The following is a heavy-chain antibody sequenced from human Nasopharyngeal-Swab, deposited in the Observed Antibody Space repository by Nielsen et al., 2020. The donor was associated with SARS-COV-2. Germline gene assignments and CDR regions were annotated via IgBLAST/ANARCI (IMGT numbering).Heavy chain of an antibody. D-gene: IGHD2-15*01. CDR2: INHSGST. Sequence: SETLSLTCAVYGGSFSGYYWSWIRQPPGKGLEWIGEINHSGSTNYNPSLKSRVTISVDTSKNQFSLKLSSVTAADTAVYYCAALKYCSGGSCYSFHTVCAFDIWGQGTMVTVSS. V-gene: IGHV4-34*01. CDR3: AALKYCSGGSCYSFHTVCAFDI. CDR1: GGSFSGYY. J-gene: IGHJ3*02.